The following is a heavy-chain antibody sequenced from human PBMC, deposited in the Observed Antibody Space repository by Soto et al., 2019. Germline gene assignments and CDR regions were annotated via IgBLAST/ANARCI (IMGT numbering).Heavy chain of an antibody. J-gene: IGHJ4*02. CDR3: ANLPLYGSGFDC. V-gene: IGHV3-9*01. D-gene: IGHD3-10*01. CDR2: ISWNGDAT. Sequence: EVQLVESGGALVQPGGSRRLSCPASGFTFDDYAIHWVRQAPGKGLEWISGISWNGDATGYADSVKGRFTISRDNAKNSLYLQMNSLRTEDTAMYFCANLPLYGSGFDCWGQGTLVTVAS. CDR1: GFTFDDYA.